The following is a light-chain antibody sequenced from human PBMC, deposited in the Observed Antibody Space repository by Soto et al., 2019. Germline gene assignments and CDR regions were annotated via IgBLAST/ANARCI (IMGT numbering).Light chain of an antibody. J-gene: IGLJ3*02. CDR1: GSDIGGYDF. CDR3: TSYTTSRTWV. CDR2: EVS. V-gene: IGLV2-14*01. Sequence: QSVLTQPASVSGSPGQSVTISCTGTGSDIGGYDFVSWSQQVHPGKAPKLLIYEVSFRPSGVSDRFSGSKSGNTASLTISGLQAEDEGDYYCTSYTTSRTWVFGVGTKLTVL.